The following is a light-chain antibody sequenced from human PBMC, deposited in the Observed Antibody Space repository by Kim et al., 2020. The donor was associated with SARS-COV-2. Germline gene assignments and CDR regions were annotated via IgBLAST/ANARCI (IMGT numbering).Light chain of an antibody. V-gene: IGKV1-39*01. CDR3: QQSYSTPPYT. Sequence: ASVGDRVTITCLASQSISSYLNWYQQKPGKAPKLLIYAASSLQSGVPSRFSGSGSGTDFTLTISSLQPEDFATYYCQQSYSTPPYTFGQGTKLDI. CDR2: AAS. CDR1: QSISSY. J-gene: IGKJ2*01.